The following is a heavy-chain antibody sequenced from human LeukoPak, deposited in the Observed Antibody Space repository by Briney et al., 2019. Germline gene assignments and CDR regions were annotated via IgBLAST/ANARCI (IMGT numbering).Heavy chain of an antibody. CDR3: ARVKHSSSSNGWFDP. J-gene: IGHJ5*02. Sequence: SETLSLTCTVSGVSISSYYWSWIRQPPGKGLEWIGRIYTSGSTNYNPSLKSRVTMSVDTSKNQFSLKLSSVTAADTAVYYCARVKHSSSSNGWFDPWGQGTLVTVSS. CDR1: GVSISSYY. V-gene: IGHV4-4*07. CDR2: IYTSGST. D-gene: IGHD6-6*01.